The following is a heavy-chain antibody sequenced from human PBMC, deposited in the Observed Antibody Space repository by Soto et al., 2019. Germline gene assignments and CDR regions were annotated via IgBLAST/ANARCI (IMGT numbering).Heavy chain of an antibody. D-gene: IGHD5-12*01. CDR1: GYTFTSYD. CDR2: MTPNSGNT. V-gene: IGHV1-8*01. CDR3: ARGQRGGYYSYYYYMDV. Sequence: QVQLVPSGAEVKKPGASVKVSCKASGYTFTSYDINWVRQATGQGLEWMGWMTPNSGNTGYAQKFQGRVPMTRNTSISTAYMERSSLRSEDTSVYYCARGQRGGYYSYYYYMDVWGKGTTVTVSS. J-gene: IGHJ6*03.